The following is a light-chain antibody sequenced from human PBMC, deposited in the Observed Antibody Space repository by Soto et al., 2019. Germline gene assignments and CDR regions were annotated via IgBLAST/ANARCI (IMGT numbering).Light chain of an antibody. Sequence: QSALTQPASVSGSPGQSITISCTGTSSDVGGYNYVSWYQQHPGKAPKFMIYDVSNRPSGVSNRVAGSKSGNTPSLTISGHQVEDEAYYYCSSYTTSNTRQIVFGTGTKLTFL. CDR2: DVS. V-gene: IGLV2-14*01. CDR1: SSDVGGYNY. J-gene: IGLJ1*01. CDR3: SSYTTSNTRQIV.